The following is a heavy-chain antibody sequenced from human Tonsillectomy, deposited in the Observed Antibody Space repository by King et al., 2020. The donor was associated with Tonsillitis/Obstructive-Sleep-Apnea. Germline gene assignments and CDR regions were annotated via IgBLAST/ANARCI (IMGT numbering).Heavy chain of an antibody. J-gene: IGHJ5*02. Sequence: VQLVESGGGLVQPGRSLRLSCTASGFTFGDYAMSWVRQAPGKGLEWVGFIRSKAYGGTTEYAASVKGRFTISRDDSKSIAYLQMNSLTTEDTAVYYCTRVAYYYDSSGYEGWFDPWGQGTLVTVSS. CDR2: IRSKAYGGTT. CDR1: GFTFGDYA. CDR3: TRVAYYYDSSGYEGWFDP. V-gene: IGHV3-49*04. D-gene: IGHD3-22*01.